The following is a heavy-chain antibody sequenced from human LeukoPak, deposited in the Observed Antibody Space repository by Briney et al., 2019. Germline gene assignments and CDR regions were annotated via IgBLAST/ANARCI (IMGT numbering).Heavy chain of an antibody. CDR2: ISWNSGSI. J-gene: IGHJ4*02. V-gene: IGHV3-9*01. D-gene: IGHD6-19*01. CDR1: GFIFNNYA. Sequence: GGSLRLSCAGSGFIFNNYAMHWVRQPPGKGLEWVSGISWNSGSIGYADSVKGRFTISRDNAKNSLYLQMNSLGVEDTAFYYCAKDNRWHYTSGPNPDSLHWGQGALVTVSS. CDR3: AKDNRWHYTSGPNPDSLH.